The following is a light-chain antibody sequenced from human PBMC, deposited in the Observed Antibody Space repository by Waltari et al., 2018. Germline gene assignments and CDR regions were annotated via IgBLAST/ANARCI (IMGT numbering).Light chain of an antibody. V-gene: IGLV3-25*03. CDR2: KDN. CDR3: QSADSTSTHVV. J-gene: IGLJ2*01. CDR1: AFPKQF. Sequence: SYELTQPPSVSVSPGQTATITCSGDAFPKQFALWYQLKHGQAHVLGTYKDNERPSGIPDRFSGSTSGTTVTLTISGVQAEDEADYYCQSADSTSTHVVFGGGTKLTVL.